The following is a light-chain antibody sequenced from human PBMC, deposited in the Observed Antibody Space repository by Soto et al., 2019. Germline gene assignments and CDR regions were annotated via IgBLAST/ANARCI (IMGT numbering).Light chain of an antibody. CDR2: GAS. CDR1: QSVSSNY. CDR3: QQYVSSPVT. V-gene: IGKV3-20*01. Sequence: EIVMTQSPATVSVSPWKRATLSFRASQSVSSNYLAWYQQKPGQAPRLLIYGASSRATGIPDRFSGSGSGTDFTLTISRLEPEDFAVYFCQQYVSSPVTFGQGTKVDIK. J-gene: IGKJ1*01.